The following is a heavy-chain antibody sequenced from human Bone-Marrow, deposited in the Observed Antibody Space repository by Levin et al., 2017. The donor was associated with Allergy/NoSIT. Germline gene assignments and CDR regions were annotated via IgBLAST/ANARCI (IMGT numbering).Heavy chain of an antibody. J-gene: IGHJ5*02. Sequence: SETLSLTCSVSGGSIDNYYWNWIRQSPGKGLEWIGYVYFSGYTKYNPSLKSRVTISVDTSKNQVSLNLNSVTAADTAIYYCARDVGPTYGWFDPWGQGILVTVS. CDR1: GGSIDNYY. D-gene: IGHD1-26*01. CDR3: ARDVGPTYGWFDP. V-gene: IGHV4-59*01. CDR2: VYFSGYT.